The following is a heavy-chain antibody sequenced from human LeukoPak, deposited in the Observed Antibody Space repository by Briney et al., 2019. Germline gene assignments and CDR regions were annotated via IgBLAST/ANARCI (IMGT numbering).Heavy chain of an antibody. D-gene: IGHD1-14*01. CDR1: GLTLSSNY. J-gene: IGHJ4*02. CDR3: AREVYGKFDY. Sequence: PGGSLRLSCAASGLTLSSNYMSWVRQAPGKGLEWVSIIYIEGTTYYADSVKGRFTISRHNSRNTLYLQMNSLRAEDTAVYYCAREVYGKFDYWGQGTLVTVSS. CDR2: IYIEGTT. V-gene: IGHV3-53*04.